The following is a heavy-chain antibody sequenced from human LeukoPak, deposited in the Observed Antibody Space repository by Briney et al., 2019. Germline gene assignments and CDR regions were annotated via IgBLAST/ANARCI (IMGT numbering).Heavy chain of an antibody. V-gene: IGHV4-59*01. CDR3: ARVSITMIGNDAFDI. D-gene: IGHD3-22*01. J-gene: IGHJ3*02. Sequence: SETLSLTCTVSGGSISNYYWSWIRQPPGKGLEWIGYIYYSGSTNYNPSLKSRVTISVDTSKNQFSLKLSSVTAADTAVYYCARVSITMIGNDAFDIWGQGTMVTVSS. CDR1: GGSISNYY. CDR2: IYYSGST.